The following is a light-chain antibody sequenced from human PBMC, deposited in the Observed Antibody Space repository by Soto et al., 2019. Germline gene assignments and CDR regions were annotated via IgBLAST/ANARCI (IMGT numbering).Light chain of an antibody. CDR2: GNT. V-gene: IGLV1-40*01. CDR1: TSNIGAGYH. Sequence: QSVLTQPPSVSGAPGQTVTISCTGSTSNIGAGYHVHWYQQLPGRAPKLLIYGNTDRPSGVPDRFSGSKSGTSASLVITGLQAEDEAHYYCQSYESSLTSSDVFRTGNEVTGL. CDR3: QSYESSLTSSDV. J-gene: IGLJ1*01.